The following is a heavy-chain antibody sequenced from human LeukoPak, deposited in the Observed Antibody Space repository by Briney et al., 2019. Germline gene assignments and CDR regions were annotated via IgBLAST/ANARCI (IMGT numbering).Heavy chain of an antibody. CDR1: GYTFTDYX. D-gene: IGHD3-9*01. Sequence: ASVKVSCKASGYTFTDYXXXXXRQAPGQXXXXXXXXXLNSGDTYYAQNFQXXXXMTGDTSISTAYLELSSLRSDDTAVFYCARSYFDVLTNYYMWLAPWGQGTLVTVSS. CDR3: ARSYFDVLTNYYMWLAP. V-gene: IGHV1-2*02. CDR2: XXLNSGDT. J-gene: IGHJ5*02.